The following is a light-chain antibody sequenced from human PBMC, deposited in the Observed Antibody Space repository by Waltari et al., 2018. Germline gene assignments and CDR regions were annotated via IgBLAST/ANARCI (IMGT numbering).Light chain of an antibody. CDR2: DAS. CDR1: HDISKR. V-gene: IGKV1-33*01. Sequence: DIQMTQSPSSLSASVGDRVTMTCQASHDISKRLNWYQQKPGKAPKLLIYDASNLERGVPSRFSGSGSGTDFTFTISSLEPEDFATYYCQQNENLIAFGQGTRLDLK. CDR3: QQNENLIA. J-gene: IGKJ5*01.